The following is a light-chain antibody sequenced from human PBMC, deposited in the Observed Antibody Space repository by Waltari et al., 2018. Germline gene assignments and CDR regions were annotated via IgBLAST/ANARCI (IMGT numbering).Light chain of an antibody. CDR2: LGS. CDR1: QTLLHSNGYNY. J-gene: IGKJ2*01. Sequence: DILMPHSPPALPVTPREPTSIAGRSSQTLLHSNGYNYLDWYLQKPGQSPQVLIYLGSNRASGVPDRFSGSGSGTDFTVNICRVEAEDVGVYYCMQILQPARTFGQGTRLEIK. CDR3: MQILQPART. V-gene: IGKV2-28*01.